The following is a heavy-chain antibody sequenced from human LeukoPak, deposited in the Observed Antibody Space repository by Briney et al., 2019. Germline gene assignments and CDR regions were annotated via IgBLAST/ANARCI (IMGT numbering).Heavy chain of an antibody. Sequence: PVCSLRLSPAASRFTLSSYWMSWLRQAPGKGLEWVANIKQDGGEKYYVDSVKGRFTLSRDNAQSSLYLQMNSPRAEHTAVSYCSRRSRGTGPLFYFDYWGQGTLVTVSS. CDR1: RFTLSSYW. CDR3: SRRSRGTGPLFYFDY. D-gene: IGHD3-10*01. V-gene: IGHV3-7*01. J-gene: IGHJ4*02. CDR2: IKQDGGEK.